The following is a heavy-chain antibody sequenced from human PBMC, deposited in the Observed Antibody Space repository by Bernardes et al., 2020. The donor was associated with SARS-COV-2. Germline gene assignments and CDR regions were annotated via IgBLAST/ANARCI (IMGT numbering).Heavy chain of an antibody. J-gene: IGHJ6*03. D-gene: IGHD3-10*01. Sequence: SEPLSLTCTVTGDSTSSYFWSWIRQSPGKGLEWIGYISYSGSTKYNPSLKSRVTISEDPSRNLFSLKVRSVTAADTAVYYCARLKAGSGSHSSFGDYHYYYMDVWGKGTTVTVSS. CDR1: GDSTSSYF. CDR3: ARLKAGSGSHSSFGDYHYYYMDV. V-gene: IGHV4-59*08. CDR2: ISYSGST.